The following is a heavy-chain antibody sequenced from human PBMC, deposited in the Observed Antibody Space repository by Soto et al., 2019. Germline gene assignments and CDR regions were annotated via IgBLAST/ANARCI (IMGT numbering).Heavy chain of an antibody. D-gene: IGHD5-18*01. Sequence: GGSLRLSCAASGFTFSSYWMSWVRQAPGEGLEWVANIKQDGSEKYYVDSVKGRFTISRDNTKNSLYLQMNSLRAEDTAVYYCARDPGGYTYGSPRTYFDLWGRGTLVTVSS. CDR2: IKQDGSEK. V-gene: IGHV3-7*05. CDR3: ARDPGGYTYGSPRTYFDL. CDR1: GFTFSSYW. J-gene: IGHJ2*01.